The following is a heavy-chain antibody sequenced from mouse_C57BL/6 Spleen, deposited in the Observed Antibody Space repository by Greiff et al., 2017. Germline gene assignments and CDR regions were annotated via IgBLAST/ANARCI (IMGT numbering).Heavy chain of an antibody. D-gene: IGHD1-1*01. CDR3: ARGDYYYGSSWFAY. CDR2: IYPSDSET. J-gene: IGHJ3*01. CDR1: GYTFTSYW. V-gene: IGHV1-61*01. Sequence: QVQLQQPGAELVRPGSSVKLSCKASGYTFTSYWMDWVKQRPGQGLEWIGNIYPSDSETHYNQKFKDKATLTVDKSSSTAYMQLSSLTSEDSAVYYCARGDYYYGSSWFAYWGQGTLVTVSA.